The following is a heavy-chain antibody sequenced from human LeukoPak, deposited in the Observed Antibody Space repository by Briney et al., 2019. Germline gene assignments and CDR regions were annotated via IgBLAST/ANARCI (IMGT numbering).Heavy chain of an antibody. CDR2: IYYSGST. J-gene: IGHJ5*02. CDR1: GGSISSYY. CDR3: ARVDTAEFDP. D-gene: IGHD5-18*01. V-gene: IGHV4-59*01. Sequence: SETLSLTCTVSGGSISSYYWSWIRQPPGKGLGWIGYIYYSGSTNYNPSLKSRVTISVDTSKNQFSLKLSSVTAADTAVYYCARVDTAEFDPWGQGTLVTVSS.